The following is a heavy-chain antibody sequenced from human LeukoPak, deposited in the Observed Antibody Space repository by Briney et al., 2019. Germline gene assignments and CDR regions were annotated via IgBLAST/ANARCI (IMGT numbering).Heavy chain of an antibody. CDR2: INPNSGGP. D-gene: IGHD6-13*01. J-gene: IGHJ4*02. Sequence: VASVTVSYMPSGYTFTVYYMHWVRQAPGQGRAGVGWINPNSGGPNYAQKFQGRVTMTRDTSISTAYMELSRLRSDDTAVYYCARDYRQLVTHYYFDYWGQGTLVTVSS. V-gene: IGHV1-2*02. CDR1: GYTFTVYY. CDR3: ARDYRQLVTHYYFDY.